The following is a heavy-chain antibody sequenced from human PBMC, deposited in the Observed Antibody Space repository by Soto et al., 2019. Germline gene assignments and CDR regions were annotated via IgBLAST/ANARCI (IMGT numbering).Heavy chain of an antibody. CDR3: ARGAVITFGGVTRERFRG. Sequence: GGSLRLSCAASGFTFSDYYMSWIRQAPGKGLEWVSYISSSGSTIYYADSVKGRFTISRDNAKNSLYLQMNSLRAEDTAVYYCARGAVITFGGVTRERFRGWGQGTLVTVSS. V-gene: IGHV3-11*01. CDR2: ISSSGSTI. J-gene: IGHJ4*02. CDR1: GFTFSDYY. D-gene: IGHD3-16*01.